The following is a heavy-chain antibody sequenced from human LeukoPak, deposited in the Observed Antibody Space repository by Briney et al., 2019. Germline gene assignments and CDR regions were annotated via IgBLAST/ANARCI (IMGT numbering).Heavy chain of an antibody. CDR2: IYYSGST. Sequence: SETLSLTCTVSGGSISSYYWSWIRQPPGKGLEWIGYIYYSGSTNYNPSLKSRVTISVDTSKNQFSLKLSSVTAADTAVYYCARVQVWEAYYYYYYMDVWGKGTTVTISS. CDR1: GGSISSYY. D-gene: IGHD5-18*01. J-gene: IGHJ6*03. V-gene: IGHV4-59*01. CDR3: ARVQVWEAYYYYYYMDV.